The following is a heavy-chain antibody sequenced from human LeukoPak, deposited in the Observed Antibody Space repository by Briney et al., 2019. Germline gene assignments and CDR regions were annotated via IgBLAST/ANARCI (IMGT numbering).Heavy chain of an antibody. V-gene: IGHV4-4*02. J-gene: IGHJ5*02. CDR3: ASRTGVSGPS. CDR2: IHDSGTT. D-gene: IGHD6-25*01. Sequence: PSETLSLTCAVSGXSNKYWWTWVRQPPGKGLEWIGEIHDSGTTNYNTSLRSRVIISLDTSKNQLSLKLNSMTAADTAVYYCASRTGVSGPSWGQGALVTVSS. CDR1: GXSNKYW.